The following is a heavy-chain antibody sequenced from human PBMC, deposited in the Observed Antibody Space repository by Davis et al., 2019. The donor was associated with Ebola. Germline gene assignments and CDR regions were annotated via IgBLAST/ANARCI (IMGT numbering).Heavy chain of an antibody. D-gene: IGHD2-8*02. V-gene: IGHV3-23*01. CDR2: ISAGVTAP. J-gene: IGHJ4*02. CDR1: EFTFSSYG. Sequence: PGGSLRLSCAASEFTFSSYGMTWVRQAPGKGLEWVSSISAGVTAPYYADSVKGRFTISRDNSKTTLSLQMDSLTADDTAGYYCATAFLITGSHMSEFRGVDYWGQGTVVTVSS. CDR3: ATAFLITGSHMSEFRGVDY.